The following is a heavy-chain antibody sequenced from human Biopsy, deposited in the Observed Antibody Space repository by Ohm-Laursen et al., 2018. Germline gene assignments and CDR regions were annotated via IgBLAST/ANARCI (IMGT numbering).Heavy chain of an antibody. Sequence: GSSVKVSCRVSGHALSELSMHWVRQSPGKGLEWMGGFSPEEGETLYAQKFQGRVTMSEDTSTDTAYMELSSLTSEGTAVYYCAADIIFTLDSWGQGTLVTVSS. CDR1: GHALSELS. D-gene: IGHD2/OR15-2a*01. V-gene: IGHV1-24*01. CDR2: FSPEEGET. CDR3: AADIIFTLDS. J-gene: IGHJ4*02.